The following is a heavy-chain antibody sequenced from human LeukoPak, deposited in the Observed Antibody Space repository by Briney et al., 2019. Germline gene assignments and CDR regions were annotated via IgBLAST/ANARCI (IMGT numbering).Heavy chain of an antibody. J-gene: IGHJ4*02. D-gene: IGHD3-16*02. CDR1: GGTFSSYA. Sequence: SVKVSCKASGGTFSSYAISWVRQAPGQGLEWMGGIIPIFGTANYAQKFQGRVTITADESTSTAYVELSSLRSEDTAVYYCASCVWGSYRPLDYWGQGTLVTVSS. CDR3: ASCVWGSYRPLDY. CDR2: IIPIFGTA. V-gene: IGHV1-69*01.